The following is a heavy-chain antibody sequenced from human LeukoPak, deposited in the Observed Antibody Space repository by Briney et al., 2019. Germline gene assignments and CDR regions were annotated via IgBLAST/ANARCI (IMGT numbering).Heavy chain of an antibody. V-gene: IGHV4-34*01. J-gene: IGHJ4*02. D-gene: IGHD6-6*01. Sequence: PSETLSLTCAVYGGSFSGYYWSWIRQPPGKGLEWIGEINHSGSTNYNPSLKSRVTISVDTSKNQFSLKLSSVTAADTAVYYCARGVAARLLYFDYWGQGTLVTVSS. CDR2: INHSGST. CDR1: GGSFSGYY. CDR3: ARGVAARLLYFDY.